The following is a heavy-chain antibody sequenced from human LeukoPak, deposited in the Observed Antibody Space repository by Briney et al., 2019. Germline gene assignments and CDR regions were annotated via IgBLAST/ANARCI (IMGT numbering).Heavy chain of an antibody. CDR1: GDSISTSNSY. Sequence: SETLSLTCTVSGDSISTSNSYWGWIRQPPWKGLEWIGSIYYSGNTYYNASLKSRVTISVDTSKNQFSLKFTSVTAADTAVYYCARSYYYDSSGPDYWGQGTLVTVSS. CDR2: IYYSGNT. V-gene: IGHV4-39*01. J-gene: IGHJ4*02. CDR3: ARSYYYDSSGPDY. D-gene: IGHD3-22*01.